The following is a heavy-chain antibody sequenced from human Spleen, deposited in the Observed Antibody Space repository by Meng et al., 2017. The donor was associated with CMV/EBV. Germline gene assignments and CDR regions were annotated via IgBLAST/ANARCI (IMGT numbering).Heavy chain of an antibody. J-gene: IGHJ6*02. Sequence: ASVKVSCKASGHTFTSHYIHWVRQAPGQGLEWVGIINPSVNTTSYAQKFQGRVTITTDESTSTAYMELSSLRSEDTAVYYCARLRCSTSCPNEDYYYYGMDVWGQGTTVTVSS. CDR2: INPSVNTT. D-gene: IGHD2-2*01. CDR3: ARLRCSTSCPNEDYYYYGMDV. V-gene: IGHV1-46*01. CDR1: GHTFTSHY.